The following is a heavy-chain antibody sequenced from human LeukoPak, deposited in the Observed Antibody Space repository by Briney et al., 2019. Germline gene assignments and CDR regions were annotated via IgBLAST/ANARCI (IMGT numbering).Heavy chain of an antibody. Sequence: GGSLRLSCAASGFTVSNNYMTWVRQAPGKVLEWVSLISTGGSPYYTDSVKGRFTISRDNSKNTLFLQMNSLRAEDTAVYYCVRGFRGYSFDHWGQGTLVTVSS. CDR2: ISTGGSP. V-gene: IGHV3-53*01. CDR3: VRGFRGYSFDH. J-gene: IGHJ4*02. CDR1: GFTVSNNY.